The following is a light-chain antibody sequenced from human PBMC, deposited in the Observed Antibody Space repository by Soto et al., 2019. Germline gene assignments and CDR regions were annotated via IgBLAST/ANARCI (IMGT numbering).Light chain of an antibody. CDR3: SSYTSSSIDYV. Sequence: QSALTQPASVSGSPGQSITISCTGTSSDVGGYNYVSWYQQHPGNAPKLMIYEVSNRPSGVSNRFSGSKSGNTASLTISGLQSEDEADYYCSSYTSSSIDYVFGTGTQLTVL. CDR2: EVS. J-gene: IGLJ1*01. CDR1: SSDVGGYNY. V-gene: IGLV2-14*01.